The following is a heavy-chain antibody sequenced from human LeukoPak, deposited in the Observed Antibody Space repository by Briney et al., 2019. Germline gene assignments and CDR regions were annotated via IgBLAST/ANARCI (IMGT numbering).Heavy chain of an antibody. V-gene: IGHV3-74*01. Sequence: QSGGSLRLSCAASGFTFSTYVMHWVRQAPGKGLMWVSRISHDGTDTSYADSVKDRFTVSKDNAKNTPYLQMNSLRADDTAVYYCARDVNLLFFDVWGRGTLVTVSS. CDR2: ISHDGTDT. CDR1: GFTFSTYV. CDR3: ARDVNLLFFDV. J-gene: IGHJ2*01. D-gene: IGHD2-21*01.